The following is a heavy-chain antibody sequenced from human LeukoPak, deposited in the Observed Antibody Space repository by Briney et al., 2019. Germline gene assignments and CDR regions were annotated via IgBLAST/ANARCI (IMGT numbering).Heavy chain of an antibody. J-gene: IGHJ4*02. D-gene: IGHD1-1*01. CDR3: ARDVNSAFDY. V-gene: IGHV1-18*01. CDR1: GYTLTSNA. Sequence: ASGRVSWKASGYTLTSNALSCVRPPPGQGLEWMGWISANNGDTNYAQKFQARVTLTTDTSTSTVYMELRSLRSDDTAVYYCARDVNSAFDYWGQGTLVTVSS. CDR2: ISANNGDT.